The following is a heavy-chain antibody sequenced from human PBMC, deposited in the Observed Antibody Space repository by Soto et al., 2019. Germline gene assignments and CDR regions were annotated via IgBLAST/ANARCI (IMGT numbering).Heavy chain of an antibody. J-gene: IGHJ4*02. CDR1: GYSFSNYW. CDR2: IYPGDSET. Sequence: PGESLKISCKGSGYSFSNYWIAWVRQMPGKGLEWMGIIYPGDSETRYNPSFEGHVTFSVDESTNTAYLQWSSLQASDTAMYYCAREPTYCAGDCHYPDYWGQGTVVTVSS. D-gene: IGHD2-21*02. V-gene: IGHV5-51*01. CDR3: AREPTYCAGDCHYPDY.